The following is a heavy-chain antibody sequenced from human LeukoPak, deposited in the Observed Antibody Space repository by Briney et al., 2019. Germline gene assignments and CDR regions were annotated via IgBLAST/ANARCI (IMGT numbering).Heavy chain of an antibody. Sequence: GGSLRLSCAASGFAFSSYVMTWVRQAPGKGLEWVSGISGSGGSTYDADSVKGRFTVSRDNSKSTLYLQLNSLRVEDTAVYYCAKVDGVRAAPGRGRVDSWGQGTLVTVSS. D-gene: IGHD6-13*01. CDR2: ISGSGGST. V-gene: IGHV3-23*01. CDR3: AKVDGVRAAPGRGRVDS. J-gene: IGHJ4*02. CDR1: GFAFSSYV.